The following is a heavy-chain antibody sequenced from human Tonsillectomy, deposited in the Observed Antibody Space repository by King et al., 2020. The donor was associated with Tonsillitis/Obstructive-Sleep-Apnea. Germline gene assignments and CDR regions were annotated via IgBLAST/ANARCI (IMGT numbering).Heavy chain of an antibody. CDR2: ISYDGSNK. V-gene: IGHV3-30*01. J-gene: IGHJ4*02. CDR3: ARDLPFVMIPAAIKGGFDY. Sequence: VQLVESGGGVVQPGRSLRLSCAASGFTFSYYAMHWVRQAPGKGLEWVAVISYDGSNKYYADSVKGRFTISRDNSKNTLYLQMNSLRPEDTAVYYCARDLPFVMIPAAIKGGFDYWGQGAQVTVSS. CDR1: GFTFSYYA. D-gene: IGHD2-2*02.